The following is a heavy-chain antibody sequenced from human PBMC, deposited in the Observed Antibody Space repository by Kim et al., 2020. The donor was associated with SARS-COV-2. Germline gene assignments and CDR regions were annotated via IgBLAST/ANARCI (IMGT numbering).Heavy chain of an antibody. CDR2: IYYSGST. V-gene: IGHV4-39*01. CDR3: ARHYENWNDRTYDAFDI. D-gene: IGHD1-1*01. J-gene: IGHJ3*02. Sequence: SETLSLTCTVSGGSISSSSYYWGWIRQPPGKGLEWIGSIYYSGSTYYNPSLKSRVTISVDTSKNQFSLKLSSVTAADTAVYYCARHYENWNDRTYDAFDIWGQGTMVTVSS. CDR1: GGSISSSSYY.